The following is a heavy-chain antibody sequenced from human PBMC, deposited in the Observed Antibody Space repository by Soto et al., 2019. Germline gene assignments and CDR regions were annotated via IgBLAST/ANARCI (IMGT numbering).Heavy chain of an antibody. CDR3: AKSPGDALDA. J-gene: IGHJ3*01. Sequence: ETLSLSCAVYSGSFSEYYSWIRQPPGKVLEWIGEISHSGNANYNPSLKSRASLSVDTSKNQFSLKMNSMTAADTAIYYCAKSPGDALDAWGQGTMVTVSS. V-gene: IGHV4-34*01. CDR2: ISHSGNA. CDR1: SGSFSEYY.